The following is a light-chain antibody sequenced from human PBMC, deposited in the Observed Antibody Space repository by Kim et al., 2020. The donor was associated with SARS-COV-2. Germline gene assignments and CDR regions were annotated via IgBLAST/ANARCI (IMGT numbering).Light chain of an antibody. J-gene: IGKJ1*01. Sequence: SPGERAPLSCRASTGVSSNSLAWYQQKPGQAHRLLIYGVSSRATGIPDRFSGSGSGTDFTLTITRLEPEDFAVYYCQQYSSSPATFGQGTKVDIK. CDR2: GVS. CDR3: QQYSSSPAT. CDR1: TGVSSNS. V-gene: IGKV3-20*01.